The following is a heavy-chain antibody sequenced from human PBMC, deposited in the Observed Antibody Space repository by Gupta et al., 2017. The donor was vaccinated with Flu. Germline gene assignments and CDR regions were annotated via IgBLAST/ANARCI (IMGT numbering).Heavy chain of an antibody. CDR3: ARGTYSSSWSSNFDS. J-gene: IGHJ4*02. D-gene: IGHD6-13*01. Sequence: RQSPGKGLGWVGEINRSGSTTYNPSLERRVTISVDASKGQFCLKVTSVTAADTAIYYCARGTYSSSWSSNFDSWGQGTLVTVSS. CDR2: INRSGST. V-gene: IGHV4-34*01.